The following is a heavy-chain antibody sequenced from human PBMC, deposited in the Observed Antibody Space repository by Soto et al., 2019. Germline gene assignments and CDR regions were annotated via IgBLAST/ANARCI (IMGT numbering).Heavy chain of an antibody. Sequence: QVQLVESGGGVVQPGRSLRLSCAASGFTFSTYGMHWVRQAPGKGLEWVAVISFDGGNKYYADSVKGRFTISRDNSKNTLYLQVNSLRAEDTAIYYCSKGSGTGLHDWGQGTLVTVSS. CDR2: ISFDGGNK. CDR3: SKGSGTGLHD. J-gene: IGHJ4*02. V-gene: IGHV3-30*18. D-gene: IGHD1-1*01. CDR1: GFTFSTYG.